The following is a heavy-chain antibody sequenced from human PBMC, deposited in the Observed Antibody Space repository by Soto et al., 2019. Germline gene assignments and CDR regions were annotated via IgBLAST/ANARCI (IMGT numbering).Heavy chain of an antibody. Sequence: GGSLRLSCAASGFTFSSYAMHWVRQAPGKGLEYVSAITSNGGNTDYASSVKGRFTISRDNSKNTLYLQMGSLRAEDMAVYYWERRIQFGTGMAVWAKGTAVPVS. CDR2: ITSNGGNT. CDR3: ERRIQFGTGMAV. V-gene: IGHV3-64*01. CDR1: GFTFSSYA. D-gene: IGHD3-16*01. J-gene: IGHJ6*04.